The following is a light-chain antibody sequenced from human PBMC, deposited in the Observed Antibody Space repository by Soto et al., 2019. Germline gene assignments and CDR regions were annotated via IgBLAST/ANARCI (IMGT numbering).Light chain of an antibody. CDR1: QSISSW. CDR2: KAS. CDR3: QPYNSYWT. Sequence: DIQMTQSPSTLSASVGDRVTITFRASQSISSWLAWYQQKPGKAPKLLIYKASSLESGVPSRFSGSGSGTEFPLTISSLQPDDFATYYCQPYNSYWTFGQGTKVEIK. V-gene: IGKV1-5*03. J-gene: IGKJ1*01.